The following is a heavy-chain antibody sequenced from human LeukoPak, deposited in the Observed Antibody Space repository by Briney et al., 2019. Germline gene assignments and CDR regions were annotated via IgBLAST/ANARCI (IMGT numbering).Heavy chain of an antibody. CDR1: GYTFTSYG. V-gene: IGHV1-18*01. CDR3: ARDLEAQWLVTTNWFDP. J-gene: IGHJ5*02. D-gene: IGHD6-19*01. CDR2: ISAYNGNT. Sequence: AASVKVSCKAPGYTFTSYGISWVRQAPGQGLEWMGWISAYNGNTNYAQKLQGRVTMTTDTSTSTAYMELRSLRSDDTAVYYCARDLEAQWLVTTNWFDPWGQGTLVTVSS.